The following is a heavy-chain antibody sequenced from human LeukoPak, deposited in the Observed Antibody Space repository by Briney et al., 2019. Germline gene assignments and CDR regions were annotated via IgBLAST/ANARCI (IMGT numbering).Heavy chain of an antibody. CDR3: AREIYDSSGYYDVSQDKPYYYYYYMDV. D-gene: IGHD3-22*01. J-gene: IGHJ6*03. Sequence: SQTLSLTCAISGDSVSSNSAAWNWIRQSPSRGLEWLGRTYYRSKWYNDYAVSVKSRITINPDTSKNQFSLQLNSVTPEDTAVYYCAREIYDSSGYYDVSQDKPYYYYYYMDVWGKGTTVTVSS. CDR1: GDSVSSNSAA. V-gene: IGHV6-1*01. CDR2: TYYRSKWYN.